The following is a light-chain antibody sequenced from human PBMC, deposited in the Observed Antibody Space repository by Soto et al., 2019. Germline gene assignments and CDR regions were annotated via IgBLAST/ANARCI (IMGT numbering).Light chain of an antibody. CDR3: QQYNSFSLIT. CDR2: DAS. V-gene: IGKV1-5*01. Sequence: EIQMTQSPSTLSASVGDTVTITCRASQSISRWLAWYQQKPGKAPKILISDASILESGVPSRFSGTGSGTEFTLTISSLQPDDFATYFCQQYNSFSLITFGQGTRWRL. CDR1: QSISRW. J-gene: IGKJ5*01.